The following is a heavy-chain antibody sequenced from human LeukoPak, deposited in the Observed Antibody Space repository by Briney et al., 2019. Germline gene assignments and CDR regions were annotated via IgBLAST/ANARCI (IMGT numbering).Heavy chain of an antibody. CDR1: GYTFTSYA. J-gene: IGHJ6*02. Sequence: ASVKVSCKASGYTFTSYAMNWVRQAPGQGLEWMGWINTNTGNPTYAQGFTGRFVFSLDTSVGTAYLQISSLKAEDTAVYYCARRFGTTRDYGMDVWGQGTTVTVSS. CDR3: ARRFGTTRDYGMDV. D-gene: IGHD3-10*01. CDR2: INTNTGNP. V-gene: IGHV7-4-1*02.